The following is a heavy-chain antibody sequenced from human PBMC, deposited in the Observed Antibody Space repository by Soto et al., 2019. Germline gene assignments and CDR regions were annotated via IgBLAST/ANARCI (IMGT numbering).Heavy chain of an antibody. V-gene: IGHV3-48*02. Sequence: GGSLRLSCAVSGFTFSPYSMNWVRQAPGKGLEWISYISSGGDTIYYADSVRGRFTVSRDNTKNSLYLQMDSLRDEDTAVYYCARDRSTIYGVVTPIDYWGQGTLVTVSS. CDR3: ARDRSTIYGVVTPIDY. CDR2: ISSGGDTI. J-gene: IGHJ4*02. CDR1: GFTFSPYS. D-gene: IGHD3-3*01.